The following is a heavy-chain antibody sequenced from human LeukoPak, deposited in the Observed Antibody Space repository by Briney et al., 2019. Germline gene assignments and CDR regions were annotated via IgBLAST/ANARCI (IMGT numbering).Heavy chain of an antibody. J-gene: IGHJ4*02. D-gene: IGHD2-2*01. CDR3: ARVREVVPAAPSFDY. Sequence: SETLSLTRTVSGGSISSGGYYWSWIRQHPGKGLEWIGYIYYSGSTYYNPSLKSRVTISVDTSKNQFSLKLSSVTAADTAVYYCARVREVVPAAPSFDYWGQGTLVTVSS. CDR2: IYYSGST. CDR1: GGSISSGGYY. V-gene: IGHV4-31*03.